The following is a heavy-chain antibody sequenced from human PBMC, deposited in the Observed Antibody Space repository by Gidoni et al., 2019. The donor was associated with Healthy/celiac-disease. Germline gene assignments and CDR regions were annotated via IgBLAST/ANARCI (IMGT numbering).Heavy chain of an antibody. CDR3: AREMVIVPASAFDY. CDR1: GYSYTGYA. J-gene: IGHJ4*02. Sequence: QVQLVQSGAEGKKPGASVKVSCKASGYSYTGYAVHWVRQAPGQRLEWMGWITAGNGNTTYSQKFQGRVTITGDTSASTVYMELSSLRSEDTAVYYCAREMVIVPASAFDYWGQGTLVTVSS. CDR2: ITAGNGNT. V-gene: IGHV1-3*01. D-gene: IGHD2-2*01.